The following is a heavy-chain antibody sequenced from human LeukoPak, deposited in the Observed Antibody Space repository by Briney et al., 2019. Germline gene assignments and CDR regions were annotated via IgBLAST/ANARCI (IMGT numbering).Heavy chain of an antibody. J-gene: IGHJ3*02. CDR3: ARVLRYSSGWYTPDAFDI. CDR2: INHSGST. Sequence: SETLSLTCAVYGGSFSGYYWSWIRQPPGKGLEWIGEINHSGSTNYNPSLKSRVTISVDTSKNQFSLKLSSVTAADTAVYYCARVLRYSSGWYTPDAFDIWGQGTMVTVSS. CDR1: GGSFSGYY. V-gene: IGHV4-34*01. D-gene: IGHD6-19*01.